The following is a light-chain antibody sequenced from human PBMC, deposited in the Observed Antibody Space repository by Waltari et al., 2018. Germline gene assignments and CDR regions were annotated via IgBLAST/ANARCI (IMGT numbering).Light chain of an antibody. J-gene: IGLJ3*02. CDR1: SGHITNV. Sequence: QLVLTQSPSASASLGPSFKLTCTLSSGHITNVIAWLQKRPEKGPRYLMKVNSDGSHNKGDEIPDRFSGSSSGAERYLTISSLQCEGEADDYCQTGGHGTWVFGGGTKLTIL. V-gene: IGLV4-69*01. CDR3: QTGGHGTWV. CDR2: VNSDGSH.